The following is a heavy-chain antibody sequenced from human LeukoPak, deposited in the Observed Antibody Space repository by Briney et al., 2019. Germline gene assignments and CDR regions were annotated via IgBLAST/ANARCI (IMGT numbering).Heavy chain of an antibody. V-gene: IGHV3-7*01. CDR3: VREKYCTPTDCLHGRFYFNC. Sequence: SGGSLRLSCAASGFTLSSYWMSWVRQAPGKGLEWVANIKQDGSEKYYVDSVKGRFTISRDNAKNSLYLQMNSLRAEDTAVYYCVREKYCTPTDCLHGRFYFNCWGQGTLVTVSS. CDR1: GFTLSSYW. D-gene: IGHD2-8*01. CDR2: IKQDGSEK. J-gene: IGHJ4*02.